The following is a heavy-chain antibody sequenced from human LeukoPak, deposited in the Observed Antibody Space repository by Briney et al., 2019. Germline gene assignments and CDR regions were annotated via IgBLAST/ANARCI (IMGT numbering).Heavy chain of an antibody. CDR3: ARVSRGAVAGPQGLFDY. V-gene: IGHV1-2*02. D-gene: IGHD6-19*01. J-gene: IGHJ4*02. Sequence: ASVKVSCKTSGYTFTGYHVHWVRQAPGQGLEWMGWFNANSGDTKYAQKFQGRVTMTTDTSTSTAYMELRSLRSDDTAVYYCARVSRGAVAGPQGLFDYWGQGTLVTVSS. CDR2: FNANSGDT. CDR1: GYTFTGYH.